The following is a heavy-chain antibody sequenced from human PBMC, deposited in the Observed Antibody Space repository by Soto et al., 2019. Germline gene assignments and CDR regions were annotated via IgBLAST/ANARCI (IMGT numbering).Heavy chain of an antibody. Sequence: QVQLQESGPGLVKPSQTLSLTCTVSGGSISSGGYYWSWIRQHPGKGLEWIGYIYYSGSTYYNPSLTRRVITSASPSQTQFSRKMQAVTAAATVAYYCGTVPGGDGKFVYWGQGTLVTVSS. V-gene: IGHV4-31*03. CDR2: IYYSGST. CDR3: GTVPGGDGKFVY. J-gene: IGHJ4*02. CDR1: GGSISSGGYY. D-gene: IGHD2-21*02.